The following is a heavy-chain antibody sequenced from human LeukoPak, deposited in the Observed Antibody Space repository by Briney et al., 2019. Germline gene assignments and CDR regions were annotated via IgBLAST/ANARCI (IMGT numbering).Heavy chain of an antibody. Sequence: SVKVSCKASGGTFSSYAISWVRQAPGQGLEWMGGIIPIFGTANYAQKFQGRVTITTDESTSTAYMELSSLRSEDTAVYYCARDRGELSYASDYWGQGTLVTVSS. CDR3: ARDRGELSYASDY. D-gene: IGHD5-18*01. CDR1: GGTFSSYA. CDR2: IIPIFGTA. J-gene: IGHJ4*02. V-gene: IGHV1-69*05.